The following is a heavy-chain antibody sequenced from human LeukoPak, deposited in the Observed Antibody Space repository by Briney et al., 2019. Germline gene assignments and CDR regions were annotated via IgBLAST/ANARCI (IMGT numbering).Heavy chain of an antibody. CDR2: ISGSGGST. J-gene: IGHJ5*02. CDR1: GFTFSSYG. D-gene: IGHD1-26*01. Sequence: GGTLRLSCAASGFTFSSYGMSWVRQAPGKGLEWVSAISGSGGSTYYADSVKGRFTISRDNAKNSLYLEMNSLRAEDTAVYYCAKDQSESGSDSWFDPWGQGTLVTVSS. CDR3: AKDQSESGSDSWFDP. V-gene: IGHV3-23*01.